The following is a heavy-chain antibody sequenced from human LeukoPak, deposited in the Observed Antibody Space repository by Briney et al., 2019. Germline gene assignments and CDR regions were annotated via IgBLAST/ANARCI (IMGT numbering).Heavy chain of an antibody. CDR3: ARDRTVTSPVAWYFDL. Sequence: GGSLRLSCAASGFTFSTYSIDWVRQAPGKGLEWVTSISSSSSYISYADSLKGRFTISRDNAKNSLYLQMNSLRAEDTAVYYCARDRTVTSPVAWYFDLWGRGTLVTVSS. V-gene: IGHV3-21*01. CDR2: ISSSSSYI. J-gene: IGHJ2*01. D-gene: IGHD4-17*01. CDR1: GFTFSTYS.